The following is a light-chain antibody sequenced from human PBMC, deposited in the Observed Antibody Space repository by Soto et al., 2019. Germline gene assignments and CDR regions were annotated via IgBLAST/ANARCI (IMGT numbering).Light chain of an antibody. CDR3: QQYNSYSRT. V-gene: IGKV1-5*03. Sequence: DVQMTQYTSTLSASVGDRVTITCRASQSSSSWLAWYQQKPGKAPKLLIYKASSLASGVPSRFSGSGSGTEFTLTISSLQPDDFATYYCQQYNSYSRTFGQGTKADIK. CDR1: QSSSSW. CDR2: KAS. J-gene: IGKJ1*01.